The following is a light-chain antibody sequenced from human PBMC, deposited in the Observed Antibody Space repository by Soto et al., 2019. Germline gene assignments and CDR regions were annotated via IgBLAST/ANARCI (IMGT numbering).Light chain of an antibody. V-gene: IGLV2-14*03. Sequence: QSVLTQPASVPGSPGQSITISCTGTSRDVGAYDYVSWYLQYPDKAPQLLIYYVDHRPSGVSSRFSGSKSGNTASLTISGLQAEDEGDYYCCSYADGSIYFFGTGTKVTV. CDR1: SRDVGAYDY. CDR3: CSYADGSIYF. J-gene: IGLJ1*01. CDR2: YVD.